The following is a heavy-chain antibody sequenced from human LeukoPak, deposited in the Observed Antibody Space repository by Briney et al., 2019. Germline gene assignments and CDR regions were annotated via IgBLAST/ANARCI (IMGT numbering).Heavy chain of an antibody. J-gene: IGHJ4*02. CDR3: ARSLVGAAYYFDY. CDR1: GGSISSYY. Sequence: PSETLSLTCTVSGGSISSYYWSWIRQPPGKGLEWIWYIYCSGSTNYNPSLKSRVTISVDTSKNQFSLKLSSVTAADTAVYYCARSLVGAAYYFDYWGQGTLVTVSS. CDR2: IYCSGST. V-gene: IGHV4-59*08. D-gene: IGHD1-26*01.